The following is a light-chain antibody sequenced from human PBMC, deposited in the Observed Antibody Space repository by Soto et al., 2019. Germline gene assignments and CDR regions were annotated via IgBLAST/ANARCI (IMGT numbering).Light chain of an antibody. V-gene: IGKV3-20*01. CDR3: QQYGRSPPFA. CDR1: QSVSSNY. CDR2: GAS. J-gene: IGKJ2*01. Sequence: EIVLTQSPGTLSLSPGERATLSCRASQSVSSNYIAWYQQNPGQAPRLLIYGASTRATDIPDRFSGSGSGTDFTLTISRLEPEDFAVYFCQQYGRSPPFAFGQGTKVEIK.